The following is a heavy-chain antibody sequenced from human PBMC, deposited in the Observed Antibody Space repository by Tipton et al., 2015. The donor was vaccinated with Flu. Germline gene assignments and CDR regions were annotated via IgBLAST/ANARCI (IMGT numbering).Heavy chain of an antibody. D-gene: IGHD3-10*01. J-gene: IGHJ4*02. Sequence: TLSLTCTVSGDSASYYYWNWIRQPPGKGLEWIGFSYYSGSTAYNPSLRSRVTISVDTSRNQFSLNLKSVTAADTAVYYCARDRGWPAALDYWSQGILVTVSS. CDR1: GDSASYYY. CDR2: SYYSGST. CDR3: ARDRGWPAALDY. V-gene: IGHV4-59*02.